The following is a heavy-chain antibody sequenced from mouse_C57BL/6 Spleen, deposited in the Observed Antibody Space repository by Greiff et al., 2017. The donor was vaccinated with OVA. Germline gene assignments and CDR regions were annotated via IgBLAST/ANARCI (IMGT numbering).Heavy chain of an antibody. CDR2: ISYDGSN. J-gene: IGHJ2*01. Sequence: VQLQQSGPGLVKPSQSLSLTCSVTGYSITSGYYWNWIRQFPGNKLEWMGYISYDGSNNYNPSLKNRISITRDTSKNQFFLKLNSVTTEDTATYYGAREANWDTYYFDYWGQGTTLTVSS. V-gene: IGHV3-6*01. CDR3: AREANWDTYYFDY. D-gene: IGHD4-1*01. CDR1: GYSITSGYY.